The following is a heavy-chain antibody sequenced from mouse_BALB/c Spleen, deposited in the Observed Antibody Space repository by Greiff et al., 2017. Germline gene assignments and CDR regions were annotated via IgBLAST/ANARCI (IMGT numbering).Heavy chain of an antibody. J-gene: IGHJ3*01. CDR2: IWAGGST. Sequence: QVQLQQSGPGLVAPSQSLSITCTVSGFSLTSYGVHWVRQPPGKGLEWLGVIWAGGSTNYNSALMSRLSISKDNSKSQVFLKMNSLQTDDTAMYYCARVWDYDGAWFAYWGQGTLVTVSA. CDR3: ARVWDYDGAWFAY. CDR1: GFSLTSYG. D-gene: IGHD2-4*01. V-gene: IGHV2-9*02.